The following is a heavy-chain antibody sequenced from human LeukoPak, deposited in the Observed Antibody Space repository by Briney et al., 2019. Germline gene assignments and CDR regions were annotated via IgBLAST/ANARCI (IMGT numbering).Heavy chain of an antibody. D-gene: IGHD3-3*01. CDR2: ISAYNGNT. Sequence: ASVKVSCKASGYTFTSYGISWVRQAPGHGLEWMGWISAYNGNTNYAQKLQGRVTMTTDTSTSTAYMELRSLRSDDTAVYYCARVPAWPYDFWSGYSSFDYWGQGTLVTVSS. J-gene: IGHJ4*02. CDR1: GYTFTSYG. CDR3: ARVPAWPYDFWSGYSSFDY. V-gene: IGHV1-18*01.